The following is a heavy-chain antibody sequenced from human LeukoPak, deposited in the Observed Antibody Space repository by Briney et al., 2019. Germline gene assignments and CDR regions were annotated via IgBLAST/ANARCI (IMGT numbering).Heavy chain of an antibody. J-gene: IGHJ4*02. CDR1: GFTFSSYA. CDR3: AKDSGYTSSWYFGDY. D-gene: IGHD6-13*01. V-gene: IGHV3-64*01. CDR2: ISSNGGST. Sequence: GGSLRLSCAASGFTFSSYAMHWVRQAPGKGLEYVSAISSNGGSTYYANSVKGRFTISRDNSKNTLYLQMNSLRAEDTAVYYCAKDSGYTSSWYFGDYWGQGTLVTVSS.